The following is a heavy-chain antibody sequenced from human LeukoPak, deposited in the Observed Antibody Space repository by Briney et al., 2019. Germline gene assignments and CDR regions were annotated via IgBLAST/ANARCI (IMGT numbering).Heavy chain of an antibody. J-gene: IGHJ4*02. CDR1: GYTFTSYD. D-gene: IGHD3-22*01. CDR2: MNPNSGNT. CDR3: ARGLVWRGYYYYYFDY. Sequence: ASVKVSFKSSGYTFTSYDINWVRQATGQGLEWMGWMNPNSGNTGYAQKFQGRVTMTRNTSISTAYMELSSLRSEDTAVYYCARGLVWRGYYYYYFDYWGQGTMVTVSS. V-gene: IGHV1-8*01.